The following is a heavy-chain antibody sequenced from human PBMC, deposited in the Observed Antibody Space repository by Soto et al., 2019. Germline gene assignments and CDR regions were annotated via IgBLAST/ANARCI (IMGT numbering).Heavy chain of an antibody. J-gene: IGHJ4*02. V-gene: IGHV4-39*01. CDR1: GESISSSSYY. Sequence: SETLSLTCIVSGESISSSSYYWGWIRQPPGKGLEWIGSIYYSGRTYYNPSFKSRVTISIDTSKNQFSLKLSSVTAADTAVYYCARQRTTVVTQAYFDHWGQGALVTVS. CDR2: IYYSGRT. D-gene: IGHD2-21*02. CDR3: ARQRTTVVTQAYFDH.